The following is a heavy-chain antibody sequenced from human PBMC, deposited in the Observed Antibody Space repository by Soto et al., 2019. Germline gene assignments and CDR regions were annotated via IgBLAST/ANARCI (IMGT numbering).Heavy chain of an antibody. Sequence: EGQLVESGGGLIQPGGSLRLSCAASGFTVSGYWMHWVRRAPGRGLVWVSRINVDGSRTSYADSVKGRFTISRDNAKNTVYLQMNSLRAEDTAVYYCAITYSSSSVAFDYWGQETLVTVSS. CDR3: AITYSSSSVAFDY. J-gene: IGHJ4*02. V-gene: IGHV3-74*01. CDR1: GFTVSGYW. D-gene: IGHD6-6*01. CDR2: INVDGSRT.